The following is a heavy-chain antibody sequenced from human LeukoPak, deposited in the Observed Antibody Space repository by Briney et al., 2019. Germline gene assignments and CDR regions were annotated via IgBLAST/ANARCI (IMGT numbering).Heavy chain of an antibody. Sequence: ASVKVSCKASGYTFTSYDINWVRQATGQGLEWMGWMNPNSGNTGYAQKFQGRVTMTRNTSISTAYMELSSLRSEDTAVYYCARASRNIVLMVYAIPDWFDPWGQGTLVTVSS. J-gene: IGHJ5*02. CDR1: GYTFTSYD. CDR3: ARASRNIVLMVYAIPDWFDP. CDR2: MNPNSGNT. V-gene: IGHV1-8*01. D-gene: IGHD2-8*01.